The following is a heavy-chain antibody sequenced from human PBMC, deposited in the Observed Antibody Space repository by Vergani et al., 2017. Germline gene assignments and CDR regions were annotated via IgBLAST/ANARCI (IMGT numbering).Heavy chain of an antibody. CDR1: GFTFGDYA. CDR3: AVPYYCSSTSCKNRGGPDY. CDR2: IRSKAYGGTT. V-gene: IGHV3-49*03. J-gene: IGHJ4*02. D-gene: IGHD2-2*01. Sequence: EVQLVESGGGLVQPGRSLRLSCTASGFTFGDYAMSWFRQAPGKGLEWVGFIRSKAYGGTTEYAASVKGRFTISRDDSKSIAYLQMNSLKTEDTAVYYCAVPYYCSSTSCKNRGGPDYWGQGTLVTVSS.